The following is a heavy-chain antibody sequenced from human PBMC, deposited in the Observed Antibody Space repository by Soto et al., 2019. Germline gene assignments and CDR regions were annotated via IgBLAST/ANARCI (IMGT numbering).Heavy chain of an antibody. CDR2: THHSGST. D-gene: IGHD2-21*02. V-gene: IGHV4-34*01. CDR1: GGSLSGNY. J-gene: IGHJ4*02. CDR3: ARTTAAIHLNY. Sequence: QAQLQQWGTGLLKPSETLSLTCAVYGGSLSGNYWGWIRQPPGKGLEWIGETHHSGSTAYNPSLKSRVTISVDTSRNQFSLKLNSVNDADTAVYYCARTTAAIHLNYWSQGTLVTVSS.